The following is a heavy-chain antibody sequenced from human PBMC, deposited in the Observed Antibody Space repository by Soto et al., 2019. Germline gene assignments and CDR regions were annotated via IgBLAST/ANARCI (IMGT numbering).Heavy chain of an antibody. Sequence: EVQLLESGGGLVQPGGSLRLSCAASGFTFSSYAMSWVRQAPGKGLEWVSAISGSGGSTYYADSVKGRFTISRDNSKNTLYLQMNSLSAEDTAVYDCAQDRSWPEAVTCEFDYWGRGALVTVAS. V-gene: IGHV3-23*01. CDR1: GFTFSSYA. CDR2: ISGSGGST. D-gene: IGHD4-17*01. J-gene: IGHJ4*02. CDR3: AQDRSWPEAVTCEFDY.